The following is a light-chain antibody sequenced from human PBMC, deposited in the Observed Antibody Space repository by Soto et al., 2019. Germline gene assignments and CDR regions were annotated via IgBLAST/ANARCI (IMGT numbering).Light chain of an antibody. CDR3: QQYNNWPYT. J-gene: IGKJ2*01. V-gene: IGKV3D-15*01. Sequence: EIVMTQSPATLSVSPGERVTLSCRASQSVNSNLAWYQQNLGQAPRLLIFSASTRATGVPARFSGSGSGTEFTLTSSSLQSEDCALYYCQQYNNWPYTFGQGTKVEI. CDR2: SAS. CDR1: QSVNSN.